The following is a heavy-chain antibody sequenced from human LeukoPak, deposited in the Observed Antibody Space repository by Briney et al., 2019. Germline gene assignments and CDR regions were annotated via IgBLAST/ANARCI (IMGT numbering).Heavy chain of an antibody. CDR2: ISWDGGST. Sequence: GGSLRLSCAASGFTFDDYAMHWVRQAPGKGLEWVSLISWDGGSTYYADSVKGRFTISRDNAKNSLYLQMNSLRAEDTAVYYCARSPPTMKVPLDYWGQGTLVTVSS. CDR1: GFTFDDYA. V-gene: IGHV3-43D*03. D-gene: IGHD3-22*01. CDR3: ARSPPTMKVPLDY. J-gene: IGHJ4*02.